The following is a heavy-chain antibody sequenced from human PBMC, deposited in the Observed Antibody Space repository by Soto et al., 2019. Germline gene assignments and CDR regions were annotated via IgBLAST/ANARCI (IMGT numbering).Heavy chain of an antibody. CDR2: IYYNGDT. D-gene: IGHD7-27*01. CDR3: ARSHRDNWGSPDYFDY. J-gene: IGHJ4*02. V-gene: IGHV4-31*03. Sequence: QVQLQESGPGLVKPSQTLSLTCTFSGGFISSGGYYWSWIRQHPGKGLEWIGYIYYNGDTYYNPSFKSRVSISIDTSKNQFSLRLTSVAAADTAVYYCARSHRDNWGSPDYFDYWGQGTLVTVSS. CDR1: GGFISSGGYY.